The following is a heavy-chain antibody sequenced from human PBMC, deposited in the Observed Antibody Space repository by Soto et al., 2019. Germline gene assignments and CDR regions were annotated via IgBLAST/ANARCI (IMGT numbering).Heavy chain of an antibody. CDR1: GFTFSSYS. V-gene: IGHV3-48*02. CDR2: ISSSSSTI. D-gene: IGHD3-22*01. CDR3: ARDWSTDYYDSSGPDDAFDI. Sequence: PGGSLRLSCAASGFTFSSYSMNWVRQAPGKGLEWVSYISSSSSTIYYADSVKGRFTISRDNAKNSLYLQMNSLRDEDTAVYYCARDWSTDYYDSSGPDDAFDIRGQGTMVTVS. J-gene: IGHJ3*02.